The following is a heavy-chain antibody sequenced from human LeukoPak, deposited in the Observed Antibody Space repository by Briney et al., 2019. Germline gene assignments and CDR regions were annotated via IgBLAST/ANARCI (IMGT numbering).Heavy chain of an antibody. D-gene: IGHD3-16*01. Sequence: PGGSLRLSCAASGFTFSSYSMNWVRQAPGKGLEWVSSISSSGSYIYYADSLKGRFTISRDNAKNSLYLQMNSLRAEDTAVYYCARHGVGEPWGQGTLVTVSS. CDR2: ISSSGSYI. J-gene: IGHJ5*02. CDR3: ARHGVGEP. CDR1: GFTFSSYS. V-gene: IGHV3-21*01.